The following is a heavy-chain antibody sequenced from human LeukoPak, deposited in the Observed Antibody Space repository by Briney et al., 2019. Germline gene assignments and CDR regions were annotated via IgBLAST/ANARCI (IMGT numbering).Heavy chain of an antibody. Sequence: PSETLSLTCTVSGGSISSYYWSWIRQPPGKGLEWIGYIYYSGSTNYNPSLKSRVTISVDTSKNQFSLKLSSVTAADTAVYYCAREYGYYGSGSYPYWGQGTLVTVSS. D-gene: IGHD3-10*01. CDR2: IYYSGST. J-gene: IGHJ4*02. CDR3: AREYGYYGSGSYPY. CDR1: GGSISSYY. V-gene: IGHV4-59*12.